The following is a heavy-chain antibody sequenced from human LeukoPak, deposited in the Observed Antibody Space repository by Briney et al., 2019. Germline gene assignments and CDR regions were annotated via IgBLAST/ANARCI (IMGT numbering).Heavy chain of an antibody. CDR3: ARQISGWYVY. D-gene: IGHD6-19*01. J-gene: IGHJ4*02. V-gene: IGHV4-38-2*01. CDR1: GYSISSGYY. CDR2: IYHSGST. Sequence: SETLSLTCAVSGYSISSGYYWGWIRQPPGKGLEWIGSIYHSGSTYYNPSLKSRVTISVDTSKNQFSLKLSSVTAADTAVYYCARQISGWYVYWGQGALVTVSS.